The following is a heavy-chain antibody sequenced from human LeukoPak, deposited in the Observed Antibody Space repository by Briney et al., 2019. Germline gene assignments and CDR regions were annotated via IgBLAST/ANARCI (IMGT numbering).Heavy chain of an antibody. V-gene: IGHV5-51*01. Sequence: GDSLKISCKGSGYSFTNYWIAWVRHMPGKGLEWMGIIYPGDSDTRYNPSFQGQVTISADKSISAAYLQWSNLKASATAVYCCARRLPSVETFDYWGQGTLVTVSS. CDR3: ARRLPSVETFDY. CDR1: GYSFTNYW. J-gene: IGHJ4*02. CDR2: IYPGDSDT. D-gene: IGHD5-24*01.